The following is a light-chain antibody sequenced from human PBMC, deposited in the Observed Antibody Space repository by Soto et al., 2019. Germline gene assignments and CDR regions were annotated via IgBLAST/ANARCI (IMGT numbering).Light chain of an antibody. CDR1: QSVSSNY. Sequence: EIVLTQSPGTLSLSPGERATLSCRASQSVSSNYLAWYQQKHGQAPRLLIYGASSRATGIPDRFSGSGSGTDFILTISRLEPEDFVVYYCQQYASTPSGTFGQGTKVEIK. V-gene: IGKV3-20*01. CDR2: GAS. J-gene: IGKJ1*01. CDR3: QQYASTPSGT.